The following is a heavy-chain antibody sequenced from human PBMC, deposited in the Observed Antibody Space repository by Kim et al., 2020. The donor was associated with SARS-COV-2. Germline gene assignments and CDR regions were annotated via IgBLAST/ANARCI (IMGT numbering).Heavy chain of an antibody. Sequence: GGSLRLSCAASGFTFSSYAMHWVRQAPGKGLEWVAVISYDGSNKYYADSVKGRFTISRDNSKNTLYLQMNSLRAEDTAVYYCARAEGGYSYGGYWGQGTLVTVSS. D-gene: IGHD5-18*01. V-gene: IGHV3-30*04. CDR1: GFTFSSYA. CDR3: ARAEGGYSYGGY. J-gene: IGHJ4*02. CDR2: ISYDGSNK.